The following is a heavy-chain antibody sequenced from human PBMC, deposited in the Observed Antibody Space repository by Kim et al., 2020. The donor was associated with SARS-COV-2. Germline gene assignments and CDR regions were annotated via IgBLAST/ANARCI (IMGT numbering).Heavy chain of an antibody. V-gene: IGHV4-31*03. CDR2: LDYSGST. J-gene: IGHJ4*02. CDR3: VRGRSDGYNYFDY. Sequence: SETLSLTCTVSGASISSGGYYWSWIRQHQGKGREWIAYLDYSGSTDDNPSDKSRLIISLDKDKNQISLKLGAVTAADTDVSYCVRGRSDGYNYFDYWGPGTLVTVSS. D-gene: IGHD5-12*01. CDR1: GASISSGGYY.